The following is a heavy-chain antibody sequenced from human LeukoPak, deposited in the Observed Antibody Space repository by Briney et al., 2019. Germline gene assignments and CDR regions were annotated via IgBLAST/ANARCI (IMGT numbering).Heavy chain of an antibody. Sequence: GGSLRLSCAASGFTVSSKYMNWVRQAPGKALERVSVIYSGGSTYYADSVKGRFTISRDNSKNTLYLQMNSLRAEDTAVYYCAKDHSGSYEWGQGTLVTVSS. D-gene: IGHD1-26*01. CDR2: IYSGGST. J-gene: IGHJ4*02. V-gene: IGHV3-53*01. CDR3: AKDHSGSYE. CDR1: GFTVSSKY.